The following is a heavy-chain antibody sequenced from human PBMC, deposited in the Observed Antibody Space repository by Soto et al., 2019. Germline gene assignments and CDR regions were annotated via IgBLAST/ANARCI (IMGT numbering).Heavy chain of an antibody. CDR3: AKDFSPEEWVLYGMDV. V-gene: IGHV3-23*01. CDR2: ISGSGGST. CDR1: GFTFSSYA. Sequence: GGSLRLSCAASGFTFSSYAMSWVRQAPGKGLEWVSAISGSGGSTYYADSVKGRFTISRDNSKNTLYLQMNSLRAEDTAVYYCAKDFSPEEWVLYGMDVWGQGTTVTVS. J-gene: IGHJ6*02. D-gene: IGHD5-12*01.